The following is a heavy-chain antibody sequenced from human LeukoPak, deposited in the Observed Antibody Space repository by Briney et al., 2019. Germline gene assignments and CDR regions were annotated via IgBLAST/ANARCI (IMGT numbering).Heavy chain of an antibody. Sequence: SETLSLTCAVYGGSSSGYYWSWIRQPPGKGLEWIGEINHSGSTNYNPSLKSRVTISVDTSRNQFSLKLRSVTAADTAVYYCARAPMVRGVNNYYYYMDVWGKGTTVTVSS. CDR2: INHSGST. J-gene: IGHJ6*03. V-gene: IGHV4-34*01. CDR1: GGSSSGYY. D-gene: IGHD3-10*01. CDR3: ARAPMVRGVNNYYYYMDV.